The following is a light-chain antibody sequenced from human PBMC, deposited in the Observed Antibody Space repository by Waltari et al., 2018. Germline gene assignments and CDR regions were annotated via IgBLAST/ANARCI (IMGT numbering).Light chain of an antibody. Sequence: QSALTQPAPASGSPGQSITLPCTATSSDLGSYHLVSWYQQDPGKAPKVIIYEVNKRPSGVSNRFSGSKSGNTASLTISGLQAEDEADYYCCSYIGDSAWVFGGGTKVTVL. CDR3: CSYIGDSAWV. J-gene: IGLJ3*02. CDR2: EVN. CDR1: SSDLGSYHL. V-gene: IGLV2-23*02.